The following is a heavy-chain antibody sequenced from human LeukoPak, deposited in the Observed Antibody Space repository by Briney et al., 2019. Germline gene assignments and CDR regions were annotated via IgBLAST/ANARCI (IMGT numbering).Heavy chain of an antibody. D-gene: IGHD3-10*01. Sequence: PGGSLRLSCAASGFTFSSYWMHWVRQAPGKGLVWVSRINSDGSSTSYADSVKGRFTTSRDNAKNTLYLQMNSLRAEDTAVYYCARDSSYYGSGSYPFDYWGQGTLVTVSS. V-gene: IGHV3-74*01. CDR3: ARDSSYYGSGSYPFDY. J-gene: IGHJ4*02. CDR1: GFTFSSYW. CDR2: INSDGSST.